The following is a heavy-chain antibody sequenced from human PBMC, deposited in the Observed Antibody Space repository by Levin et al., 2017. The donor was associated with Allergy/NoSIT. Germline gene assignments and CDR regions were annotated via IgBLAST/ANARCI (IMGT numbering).Heavy chain of an antibody. Sequence: ASVKVSCKASGYTFTSYGISWVRQAPGQGLEWMGWISAYNGNTNYAQKLQGRVTMTTDTSTSTAYMELRSLRSDDTAVYYCARVTMVRGVEYYYYGMDVWGQGTTVTVSS. J-gene: IGHJ6*02. CDR3: ARVTMVRGVEYYYYGMDV. V-gene: IGHV1-18*01. D-gene: IGHD3-10*01. CDR1: GYTFTSYG. CDR2: ISAYNGNT.